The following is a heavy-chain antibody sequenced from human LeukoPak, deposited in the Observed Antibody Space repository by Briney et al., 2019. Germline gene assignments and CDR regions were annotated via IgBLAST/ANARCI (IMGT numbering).Heavy chain of an antibody. CDR1: GYTLTELS. Sequence: SVKVSCKVSGYTLTELSMHWVRQAPGKGLEWMGGFDPEDGETIYAQKFQGRVTMTEDTSTDTAYMELSSLRSEDTAVYYCATAQRSYYGLNWFDPWGQGTLVTVSS. CDR2: FDPEDGET. J-gene: IGHJ5*02. D-gene: IGHD1-26*01. CDR3: ATAQRSYYGLNWFDP. V-gene: IGHV1-24*01.